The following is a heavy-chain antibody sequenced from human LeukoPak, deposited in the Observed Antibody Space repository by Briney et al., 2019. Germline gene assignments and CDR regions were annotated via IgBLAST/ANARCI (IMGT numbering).Heavy chain of an antibody. CDR1: GYTFTGYY. V-gene: IGHV1-2*02. D-gene: IGHD2-15*01. CDR3: ARTLVGCRSGSFYSDWFDP. J-gene: IGHJ5*02. Sequence: GASVKVSCKASGYTFTGYYMHWVRQAPGQGLEWMGWINPNSGGTNYAQKFQGRVTMTRNTSISTAYMELSRLRSDDRAVYYCARTLVGCRSGSFYSDWFDPWGQGTLVTVSS. CDR2: INPNSGGT.